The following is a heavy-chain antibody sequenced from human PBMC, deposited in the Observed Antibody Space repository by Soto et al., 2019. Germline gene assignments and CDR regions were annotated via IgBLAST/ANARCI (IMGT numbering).Heavy chain of an antibody. D-gene: IGHD2-15*01. CDR3: ARVGYCSGRSCLDY. J-gene: IGHJ4*02. CDR1: GGSISSYY. V-gene: IGHV4-59*01. CDR2: IYYSGST. Sequence: LSLTCSVSGGSISSYYWYWIRQPRGKGLEGIGYIYYSGSTNYNPSLKSRFTISVDTSKNHFSLKLSSVTAADTAVYYCARVGYCSGRSCLDYWGQRTLVTVSS.